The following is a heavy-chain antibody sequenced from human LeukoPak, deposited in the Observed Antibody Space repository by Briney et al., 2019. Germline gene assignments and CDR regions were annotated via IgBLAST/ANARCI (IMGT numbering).Heavy chain of an antibody. CDR2: IRYDGSNK. CDR1: GFTFSSYG. D-gene: IGHD6-19*01. V-gene: IGHV3-30*02. CDR3: ARELKSVAGTDY. Sequence: QAGGSLRLSCAASGFTFSSYGMHWVRQAPGKGLEWVAFIRYDGSNKYYADSVKGRFTISRDNAKNSLYLQMNSLRAEDTAVYYCARELKSVAGTDYWGQGTLVTVSS. J-gene: IGHJ4*02.